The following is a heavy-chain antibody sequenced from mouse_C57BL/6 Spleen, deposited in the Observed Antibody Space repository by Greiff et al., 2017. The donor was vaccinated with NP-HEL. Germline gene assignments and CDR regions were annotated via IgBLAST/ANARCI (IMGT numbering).Heavy chain of an antibody. CDR1: GYAFSSYW. Sequence: VQLQESGAELVKPGASVKISCKASGYAFSSYWMNWVKQRPGKGLEWIGQIYPGDGDTNYNGKFKGKATLTADKSSSTAYMQLSSLTSEDSAVYFCARPRTDWYFDVWGTGTTVTVSS. V-gene: IGHV1-80*01. CDR3: ARPRTDWYFDV. D-gene: IGHD3-3*01. J-gene: IGHJ1*03. CDR2: IYPGDGDT.